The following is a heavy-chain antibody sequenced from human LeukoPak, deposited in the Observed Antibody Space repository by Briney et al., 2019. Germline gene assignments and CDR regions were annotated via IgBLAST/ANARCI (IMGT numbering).Heavy chain of an antibody. CDR3: AKSFQGTWEVDY. Sequence: GGSLRLSCAASGFTFSSYAMHWVRQAPGKGLEWVAVISYDGSNKYYADSVKGRFTISRDNSKNTLYLQMNSLRAEDTAVYYCAKSFQGTWEVDYWGQGTLVTVSS. J-gene: IGHJ4*02. V-gene: IGHV3-30*04. D-gene: IGHD1-26*01. CDR2: ISYDGSNK. CDR1: GFTFSSYA.